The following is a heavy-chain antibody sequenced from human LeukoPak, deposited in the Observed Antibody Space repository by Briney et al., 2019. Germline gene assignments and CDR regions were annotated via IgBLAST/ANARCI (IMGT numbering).Heavy chain of an antibody. V-gene: IGHV4-61*01. D-gene: IGHD6-13*01. CDR1: GGSVSSGSYY. CDR2: IYDTGIS. CDR3: AKWISVMIAATGTFDS. J-gene: IGHJ5*01. Sequence: SETLSLTCTVSGGSVSSGSYYWSWIRQSPGKGLEWIGYIYDTGISDYNPSLRSRVTISVDMSKNQFSLKLSSVTAADTAVYYCAKWISVMIAATGTFDSWGQGTLVTFSS.